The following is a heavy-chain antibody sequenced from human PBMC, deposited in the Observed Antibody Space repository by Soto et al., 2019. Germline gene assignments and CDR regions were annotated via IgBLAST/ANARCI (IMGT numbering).Heavy chain of an antibody. CDR1: GFTFDDYA. Sequence: EVQLVESGGGLVQPGRSLRLSCAASGFTFDDYAMHWVRQAPGKSLEWVSGISWNSGSIGYADSVKGRFTISRDNAKNSLYLQMNSLRAEDTALYYCAKDKSAAGTQDYYFDYWGQGTLVTVSS. CDR2: ISWNSGSI. D-gene: IGHD6-13*01. V-gene: IGHV3-9*01. J-gene: IGHJ4*02. CDR3: AKDKSAAGTQDYYFDY.